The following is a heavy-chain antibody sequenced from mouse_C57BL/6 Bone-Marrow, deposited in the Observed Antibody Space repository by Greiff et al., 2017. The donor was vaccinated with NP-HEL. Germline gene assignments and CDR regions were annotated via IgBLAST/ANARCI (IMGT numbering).Heavy chain of an antibody. CDR2: INPSTGGT. V-gene: IGHV1-42*01. J-gene: IGHJ2*01. D-gene: IGHD2-5*01. CDR3: ARCLDYSNCDY. Sequence: VQLQQSGPELVKPGASVKISCKASGYSFTGYYMNWVKQSPEKSLEWIGEINPSTGGTTYNQKFKAKATLTVDKSSSTAYMQLKSLTSEDSAVYYCARCLDYSNCDYWGQGTTLTVSS. CDR1: GYSFTGYY.